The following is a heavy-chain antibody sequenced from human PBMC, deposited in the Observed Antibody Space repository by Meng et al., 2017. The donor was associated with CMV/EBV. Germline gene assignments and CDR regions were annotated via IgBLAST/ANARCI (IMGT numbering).Heavy chain of an antibody. Sequence: APVKVSCKASGYTFIDHYIHWVRQAPGQGLEWTGWINPDSGGTNYARKFQGRVTMTRDTSISTAYMELSRLTPDDTAVYYCARYRVDIVATTPFDYWGQGTLVTVSS. D-gene: IGHD5-12*01. J-gene: IGHJ4*02. V-gene: IGHV1-2*02. CDR2: INPDSGGT. CDR1: GYTFIDHY. CDR3: ARYRVDIVATTPFDY.